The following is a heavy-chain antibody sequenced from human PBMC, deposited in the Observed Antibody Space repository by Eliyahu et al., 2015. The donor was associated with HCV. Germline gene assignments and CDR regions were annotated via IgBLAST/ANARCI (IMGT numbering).Heavy chain of an antibody. D-gene: IGHD3-10*01. J-gene: IGHJ6*02. CDR2: IYSSGSA. CDR1: GGXISXYY. CDR3: ARGQEEFSFTYYYYGMDV. Sequence: QVQLQESGPGLVKPSETLSLTCSVSGGXISXYYWSWIRQPPGQGLEWIGYIYSSGSANYSPSLRSRVTISVDTSKNQFSLKLSSVTAADTAVYYCARGQEEFSFTYYYYGMDVWGQGTTVTVSS. V-gene: IGHV4-59*01.